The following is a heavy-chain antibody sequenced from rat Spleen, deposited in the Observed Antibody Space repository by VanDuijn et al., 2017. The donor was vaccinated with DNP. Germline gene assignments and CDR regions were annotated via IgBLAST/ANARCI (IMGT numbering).Heavy chain of an antibody. D-gene: IGHD1-1*01. Sequence: QVQLKESGPGLVQPSQTLSLTCTVSGFSLTDYSVHWVRQPPGKGLEWMGRIRANGITDYNSALTSRLSISRDTSKSQVFLKMNSLQTDDTAIYFCARETAEFTVGPMDAWDQGTSVTVSS. CDR3: ARETAEFTVGPMDA. CDR1: GFSLTDYS. CDR2: IRANGIT. V-gene: IGHV2-19*01. J-gene: IGHJ4*01.